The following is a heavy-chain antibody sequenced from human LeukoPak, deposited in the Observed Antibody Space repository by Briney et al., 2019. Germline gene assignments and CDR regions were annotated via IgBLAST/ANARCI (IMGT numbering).Heavy chain of an antibody. Sequence: PGGSLRLSCVVSGIKLSNYGMTWVRQAPGKGLECVSGISEGAGGTMYADSVKGRFTISRDNSLNTLYLQMNSLRAEDTAVYFCAKRGVVIRGILVIGYHQEAYHYDFWGQGVLVTVSS. J-gene: IGHJ4*02. CDR1: GIKLSNYG. V-gene: IGHV3-23*01. CDR3: AKRGVVIRGILVIGYHQEAYHYDF. CDR2: ISEGAGGT. D-gene: IGHD3-10*01.